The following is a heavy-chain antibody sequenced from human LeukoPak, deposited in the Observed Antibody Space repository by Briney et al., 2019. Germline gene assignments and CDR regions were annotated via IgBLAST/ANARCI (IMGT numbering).Heavy chain of an antibody. J-gene: IGHJ5*02. V-gene: IGHV3-23*01. CDR3: ASPGYCSITSCYSKNWFDP. D-gene: IGHD2-2*01. CDR1: GFTFSSYA. CDR2: ISGSGGST. Sequence: GGSLRLSCAASGFTFSSYAMSWVRQAPGKGLEWVSAISGSGGSTYYADSVKGRFTISRDHSKNTLYLQMNSLRAEDTAVYYCASPGYCSITSCYSKNWFDPWGQGTLVTVSS.